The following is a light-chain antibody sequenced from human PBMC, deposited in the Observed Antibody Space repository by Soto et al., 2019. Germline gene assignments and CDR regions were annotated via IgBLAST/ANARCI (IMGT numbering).Light chain of an antibody. CDR3: QQGYNTPLT. CDR1: QPITNY. J-gene: IGKJ4*01. Sequence: DIRMTQSPSSLSASVGDRVSITCRASQPITNYLNWYQVKPGEAPKLLIYGASTLQSAVPPRFSGSGSGTDFTLTISNLQLEDFATYYCQQGYNTPLTFGGGTKLEIK. CDR2: GAS. V-gene: IGKV1-39*01.